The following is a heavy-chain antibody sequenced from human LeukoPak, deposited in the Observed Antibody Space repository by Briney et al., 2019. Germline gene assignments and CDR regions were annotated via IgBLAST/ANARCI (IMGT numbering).Heavy chain of an antibody. CDR1: GYTFTGYY. CDR3: ARSHYGDYARPYYYYGMDV. CDR2: INPNSGGT. V-gene: IGHV1-2*02. J-gene: IGHJ6*02. D-gene: IGHD4-17*01. Sequence: ASVKVSCKASGYTFTGYYMHWVRQAPGQGLEWMGWINPNSGGTNYAQKLQGRVTMTTDTSTSTAYMELRSLRSDDTAVYYCARSHYGDYARPYYYYGMDVWGQGTTVTVSS.